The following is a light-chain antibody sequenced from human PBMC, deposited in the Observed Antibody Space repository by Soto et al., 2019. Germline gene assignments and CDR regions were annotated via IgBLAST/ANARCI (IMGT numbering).Light chain of an antibody. CDR2: GAS. CDR1: QSVRSN. V-gene: IGKV3-15*01. Sequence: EIVMTQAPATLSVSPGERVTLSCRASQSVRSNLAWYQQKPGQAPRLLIYGASTRATDLPARFSGSGSGTDFPLTISSQQSEDFAVYYCQQYNTWPPITFGQGTRLEIK. CDR3: QQYNTWPPIT. J-gene: IGKJ5*01.